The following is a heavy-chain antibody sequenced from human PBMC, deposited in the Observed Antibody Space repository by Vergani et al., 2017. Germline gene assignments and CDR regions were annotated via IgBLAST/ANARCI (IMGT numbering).Heavy chain of an antibody. D-gene: IGHD5-24*01. J-gene: IGHJ3*02. CDR3: ARLPMAGEGPPDAFDI. Sequence: QVQLQESGPGLVKPPGTLSLTCTVSGGSISSHYWSWTRQPPGKGLEWIGYIYYSGSTNYNPSLKSRVTISVDTSKNQFSLKLSSVTAADTAVYYCARLPMAGEGPPDAFDIWGQGTMVTVSS. CDR2: IYYSGST. V-gene: IGHV4-59*11. CDR1: GGSISSHY.